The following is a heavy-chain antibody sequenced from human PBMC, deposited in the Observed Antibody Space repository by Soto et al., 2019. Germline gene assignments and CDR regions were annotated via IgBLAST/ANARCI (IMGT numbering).Heavy chain of an antibody. CDR1: GFTFSSYA. CDR2: ISSNGGST. Sequence: GGSLRLSCSASGFTFSSYAMHWVRQAPGKGLEYVSAISSNGGSTYYADSMKGRFTISRDNSKNTLYLQMSSLRAEDTAVYYCVKSRKKWELRAFDIWGQGTMVTVSS. D-gene: IGHD1-26*01. V-gene: IGHV3-64D*06. CDR3: VKSRKKWELRAFDI. J-gene: IGHJ3*02.